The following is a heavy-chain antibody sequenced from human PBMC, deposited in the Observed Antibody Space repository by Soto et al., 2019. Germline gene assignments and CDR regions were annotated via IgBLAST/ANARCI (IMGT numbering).Heavy chain of an antibody. CDR2: ISYDGSEK. CDR1: GFTFSSYG. D-gene: IGHD6-19*01. V-gene: IGHV3-30*18. J-gene: IGHJ3*02. Sequence: QVQLVESGGGVVQPGRSLRLSCAASGFTFSSYGMHWVRQVPGKGLVWVAVISYDGSEKDYADSVKGRFTISRDNSKNTLYLQLNSLKPEDTAVFSCAKPNQVWLVHKAAFDIWGQGTMVTVSS. CDR3: AKPNQVWLVHKAAFDI.